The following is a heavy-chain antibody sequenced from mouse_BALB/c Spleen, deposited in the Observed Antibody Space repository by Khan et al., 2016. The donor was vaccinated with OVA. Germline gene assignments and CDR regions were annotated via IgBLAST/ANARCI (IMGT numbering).Heavy chain of an antibody. CDR1: GFSLTSYG. V-gene: IGHV2-9*02. Sequence: VQLLESGPGLVAPSQSLSITCTVSGFSLTSYGVHWVRQPPGKGLEWLGVIWGGGNTNYNSALMSRLSISKDNSTSQVFLKMNSLKTDDKGICYFARPMDYWGQGTTVTVSS. J-gene: IGHJ2*01. CDR3: ARPMDY. CDR2: IWGGGNT.